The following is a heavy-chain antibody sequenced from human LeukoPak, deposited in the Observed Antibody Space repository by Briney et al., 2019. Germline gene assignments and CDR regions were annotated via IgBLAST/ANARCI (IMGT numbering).Heavy chain of an antibody. Sequence: GGSLRLSCAASGFTFSSYAMHWVRQAPGKGLKWVAVISYDGSNKYYADSVKGRFTISRDNSKNTLYLQMNSLRAEDTAVYYCAREVTDSSSWGPYYYYYMDVWGKGTTVTVS. V-gene: IGHV3-30-3*01. CDR1: GFTFSSYA. D-gene: IGHD6-13*01. J-gene: IGHJ6*03. CDR3: AREVTDSSSWGPYYYYYMDV. CDR2: ISYDGSNK.